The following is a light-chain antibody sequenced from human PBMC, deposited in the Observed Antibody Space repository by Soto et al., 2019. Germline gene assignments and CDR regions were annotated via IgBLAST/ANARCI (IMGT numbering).Light chain of an antibody. J-gene: IGLJ1*01. CDR3: QSYDSTNLYV. Sequence: NFMLTQPHSVSESPGKTVTISCTRSSGSIASNYVQWYQQRPGRAPATMIFDNNQRPSGVPDRFSGSIDRSSNSASLTISGLKTEDEADYYCQSYDSTNLYVFGTGPKVNVL. V-gene: IGLV6-57*04. CDR1: SGSIASNY. CDR2: DNN.